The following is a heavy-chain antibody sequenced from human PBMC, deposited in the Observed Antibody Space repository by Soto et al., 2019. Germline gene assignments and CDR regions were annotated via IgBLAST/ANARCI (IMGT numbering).Heavy chain of an antibody. D-gene: IGHD2-8*01. J-gene: IGHJ4*02. CDR1: GFSLSSYA. CDR2: ISSSGGST. Sequence: EVPLLESGGGLVQPGGSLRLSCAASGFSLSSYAMTWVRQAPGKGLEWVSTISSSGGSTYYADSVEGRFTISRDTSKNTLYLQMNSLRAEDTAVYYCAKEWSDSRTREKCGLVDYWGQGTLVTVSS. V-gene: IGHV3-23*01. CDR3: AKEWSDSRTREKCGLVDY.